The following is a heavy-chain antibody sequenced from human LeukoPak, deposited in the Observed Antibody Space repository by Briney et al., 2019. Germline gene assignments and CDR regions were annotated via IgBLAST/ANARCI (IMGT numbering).Heavy chain of an antibody. CDR2: IYHSGST. Sequence: SQTLSLTCAVSGGSISSGGYSWSWIRQPPGKGLEWIGYIYHSGSTYYNPSLKSRVTISVDRSKNQFSLKLSSVTAADTAVYYCARTHIVVWVFDYRGQGTLVTVSS. D-gene: IGHD2-21*01. V-gene: IGHV4-30-2*01. J-gene: IGHJ4*02. CDR3: ARTHIVVWVFDY. CDR1: GGSISSGGYS.